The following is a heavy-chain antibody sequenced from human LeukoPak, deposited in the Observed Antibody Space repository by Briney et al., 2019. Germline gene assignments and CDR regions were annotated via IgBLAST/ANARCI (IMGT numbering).Heavy chain of an antibody. CDR1: GFTFSSYG. CDR2: ISYDGSNK. D-gene: IGHD3-22*01. CDR3: AKEIITMIVVVTLDY. V-gene: IGHV3-30*18. Sequence: GRSLRLSCAASGFTFSSYGMHWVRQAPGKGLEWVAVISYDGSNKYYADSVKGRFTICRDNSKNTLYLQMNSLRAEDTAVYYCAKEIITMIVVVTLDYWGQGTLVTVSS. J-gene: IGHJ4*02.